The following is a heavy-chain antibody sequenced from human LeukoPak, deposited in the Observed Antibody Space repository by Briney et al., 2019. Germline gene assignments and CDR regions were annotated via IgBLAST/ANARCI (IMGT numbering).Heavy chain of an antibody. V-gene: IGHV1-69*13. CDR2: IIPIFGTA. J-gene: IGHJ4*02. D-gene: IGHD4-23*01. CDR1: GYTFTSYG. Sequence: GASVKVSCKASGYTFTSYGISWVRQAPGQGLEWMGGIIPIFGTANYAQKFQGRVTITADESTSTAYMELSSLRSEDTAVYYCARGGQATVVIPDYWGQGTLVTVSS. CDR3: ARGGQATVVIPDY.